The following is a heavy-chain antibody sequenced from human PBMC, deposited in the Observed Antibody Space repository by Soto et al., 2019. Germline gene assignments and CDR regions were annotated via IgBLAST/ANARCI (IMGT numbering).Heavy chain of an antibody. J-gene: IGHJ5*02. CDR2: IYASGST. CDR1: GGSISSYY. D-gene: IGHD1-20*01. V-gene: IGHV4-4*07. Sequence: QVQLQESGPGLVKPSETLSLTCTVSGGSISSYYWSWIRQPAGKGLEWIGRIYASGSTNYNPSLNSRVTMSVDTSKNQFSLTLSSVTAADTAVYYCARDRAVTGNDNWFDPWGQGTLVTVSS. CDR3: ARDRAVTGNDNWFDP.